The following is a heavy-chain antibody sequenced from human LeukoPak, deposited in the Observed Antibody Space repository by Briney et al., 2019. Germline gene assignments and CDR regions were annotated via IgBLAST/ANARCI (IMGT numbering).Heavy chain of an antibody. J-gene: IGHJ4*02. V-gene: IGHV5-51*01. CDR2: LFPGDSDT. D-gene: IGHD4-23*01. CDR1: GYSFPNFW. Sequence: GESLKISWKGSGYSFPNFWIGWVRQMPGKGLEWMGILFPGDSDTRYSPSFQGQVTISADKSISTAYLQWSGLRASDTAMYYCARGMNDFGGNFDYWGQGTLVTVSS. CDR3: ARGMNDFGGNFDY.